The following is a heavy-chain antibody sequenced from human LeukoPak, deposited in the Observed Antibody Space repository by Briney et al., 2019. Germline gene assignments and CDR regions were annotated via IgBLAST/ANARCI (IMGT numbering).Heavy chain of an antibody. V-gene: IGHV4-4*07. Sequence: PSETLSLTCSVSGGSINNYYWTWIRQPAGKGLEWIGRIYASGSVKYNPSLMSRLTMSVDMSKNQFSLKLSSVTAADTAVYYCARVTGYMIEDYFDYWGQGTLVTVSS. D-gene: IGHD3-22*01. CDR1: GGSINNYY. J-gene: IGHJ4*02. CDR2: IYASGSV. CDR3: ARVTGYMIEDYFDY.